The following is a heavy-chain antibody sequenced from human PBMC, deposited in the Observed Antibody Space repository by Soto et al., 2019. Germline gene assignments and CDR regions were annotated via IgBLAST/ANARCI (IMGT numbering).Heavy chain of an antibody. CDR2: LYRGGST. D-gene: IGHD3-16*01. CDR3: ARPYDSTFPSAMDV. CDR1: GFTVSSNY. V-gene: IGHV3-53*01. Sequence: GGGLIQPGGSLRISCAVSGFTVSSNYMSWVRQAPGKGLEWVSILYRGGSTFYADSVKGRFTISRDNSLNTLYLQMNSLRAEDTAVYYCARPYDSTFPSAMDVWGQGTTVTVSS. J-gene: IGHJ6*02.